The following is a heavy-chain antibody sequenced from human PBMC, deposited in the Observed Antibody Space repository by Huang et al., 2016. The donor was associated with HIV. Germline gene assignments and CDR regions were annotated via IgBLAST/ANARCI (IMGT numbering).Heavy chain of an antibody. CDR3: AKGRRAFDV. CDR2: ISPLETKS. Sequence: EVQLVQSGAEVKKLGESLKISCTGSGYSFSIYWIAWVLQMPGKGLEWMGIISPLETKSTYGRSFEGHVSISIDKSIITVYLHWGSLKASDTAIYYCAKGRRAFDVWGQGTWVTVSS. V-gene: IGHV5-51*03. J-gene: IGHJ3*01. CDR1: GYSFSIYW.